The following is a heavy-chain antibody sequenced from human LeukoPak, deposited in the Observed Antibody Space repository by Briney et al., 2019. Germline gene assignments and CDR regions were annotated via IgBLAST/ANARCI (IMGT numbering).Heavy chain of an antibody. Sequence: PGGSLRLSCAASGFTFSSYEMNWVRQAPGKGLEWVSYISSSGSTIYYADSVKGRFTISRDNAKNTLYLQMNSLRAEDTAVYYCAKDGSTSPPRRYYYYYMDVWGKGTTVTISS. CDR1: GFTFSSYE. CDR3: AKDGSTSPPRRYYYYYMDV. D-gene: IGHD2-2*01. J-gene: IGHJ6*03. V-gene: IGHV3-48*03. CDR2: ISSSGSTI.